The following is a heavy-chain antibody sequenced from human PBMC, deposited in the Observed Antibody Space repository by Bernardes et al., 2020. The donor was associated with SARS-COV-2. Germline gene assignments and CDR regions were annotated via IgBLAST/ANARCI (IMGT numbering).Heavy chain of an antibody. CDR2: VYYSGST. V-gene: IGHV4-61*01. D-gene: IGHD2-2*01. CDR1: GGSVSSGNYY. CDR3: ATDRYCGSTSCPPTLYYYYGMDV. Sequence: SAPLSPTCTVSGGSVSSGNYYWSWIRQPPGKGLEWIGYVYYSGSTNYNPSLKSRVTISLDTSKNQFSLKLSSVTAADTAVYYCATDRYCGSTSCPPTLYYYYGMDVWGQGTTVTVSS. J-gene: IGHJ6*02.